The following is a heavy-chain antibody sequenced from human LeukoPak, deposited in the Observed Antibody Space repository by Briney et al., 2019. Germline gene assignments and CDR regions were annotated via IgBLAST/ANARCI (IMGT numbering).Heavy chain of an antibody. D-gene: IGHD3-16*01. V-gene: IGHV1-8*01. CDR2: MNPNSGNT. Sequence: ASVKVSCKASGYTFTSYDINWVRQATGQGLEWMGRMNPNSGNTGYAQKFQGRVTMTRNTSISTAYMELSSLRSEDTAVYYCARGQLWGTYFDYWGQGTLVTVSS. CDR1: GYTFTSYD. J-gene: IGHJ4*02. CDR3: ARGQLWGTYFDY.